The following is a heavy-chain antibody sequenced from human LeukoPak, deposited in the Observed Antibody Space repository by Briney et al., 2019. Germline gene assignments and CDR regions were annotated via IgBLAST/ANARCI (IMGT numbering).Heavy chain of an antibody. D-gene: IGHD3-9*01. CDR2: IGTGSGII. J-gene: IGHJ4*02. V-gene: IGHV3-48*01. CDR1: GFTFSTYS. CDR3: ARDKDWAFDY. Sequence: GGSLRLSCAASGFTFSTYSMNWVRQAPGKGLEWVSYIGTGSGIISYVDSVKGRFTISRDDAKNSLYLQMNSLRAEDAAVYYCARDKDWAFDYWGQGTLVTVSS.